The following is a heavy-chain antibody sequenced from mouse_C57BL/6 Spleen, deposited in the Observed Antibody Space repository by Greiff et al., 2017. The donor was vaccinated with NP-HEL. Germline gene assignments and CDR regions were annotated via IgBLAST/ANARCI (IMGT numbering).Heavy chain of an antibody. J-gene: IGHJ2*01. V-gene: IGHV1-15*01. CDR1: GYTFTDYE. D-gene: IGHD2-4*01. Sequence: QVQLQQSGAELVRPGASVTLSCKASGYTFTDYEMHWVKQTPVHGLEWIGAIDPETGGTAYNQKFKGKAILTADKSSSTAYMGLRSETSEDSASDYCTRKGDYDVWDYWGQGTTLTVSS. CDR2: IDPETGGT. CDR3: TRKGDYDVWDY.